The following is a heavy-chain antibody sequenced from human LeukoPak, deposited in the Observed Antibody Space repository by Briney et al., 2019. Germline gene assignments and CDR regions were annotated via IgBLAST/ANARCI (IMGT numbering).Heavy chain of an antibody. V-gene: IGHV2-5*01. Sequence: SGPTLVKPTQTLTLTCTFSGFSLSTSGVGVGWIRQPPGKALEWLALIYWNDDKRYSPSLKSRLTITKDTSKNQVVLTMTNMDPADTATYYCAHLPYSSGWYNVDAFDIWGQGTMVTVSS. D-gene: IGHD6-19*01. CDR1: GFSLSTSGVG. CDR3: AHLPYSSGWYNVDAFDI. J-gene: IGHJ3*02. CDR2: IYWNDDK.